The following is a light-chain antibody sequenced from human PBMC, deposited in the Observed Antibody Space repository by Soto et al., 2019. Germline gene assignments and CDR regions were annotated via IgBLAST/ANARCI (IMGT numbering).Light chain of an antibody. V-gene: IGKV3-20*01. J-gene: IGKJ4*01. CDR3: QQYGSTPLT. CDR1: QSVKNNY. CDR2: DAS. Sequence: EIVLKQSPDTLSLSPGERATLSCRASQSVKNNYLAWYQQKPGQAPRFLIYDASSRATGIPDRFSGSGSGTDFTLTISRLEPEDVAVYYCQQYGSTPLTFGGGTKVDIK.